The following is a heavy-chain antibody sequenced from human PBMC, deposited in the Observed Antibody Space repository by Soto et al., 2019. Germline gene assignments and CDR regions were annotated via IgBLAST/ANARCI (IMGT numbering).Heavy chain of an antibody. CDR3: FGVLAATLDY. V-gene: IGHV4-39*01. J-gene: IGHJ4*02. CDR1: SGSISNSSYH. D-gene: IGHD3-16*01. CDR2: LYLRGST. Sequence: PSETLSLTCIVSSGSISNSSYHWCWIRQAPGKGLEWIGTLYLRGSTDYNPSFKSRVTISADTSKDQVSLKLTSVTAADTAVYFCFGVLAATLDYWGQGTLVTVSS.